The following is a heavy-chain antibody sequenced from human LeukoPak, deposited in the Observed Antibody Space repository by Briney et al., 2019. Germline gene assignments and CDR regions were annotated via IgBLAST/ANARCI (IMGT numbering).Heavy chain of an antibody. J-gene: IGHJ4*02. CDR2: IYPGDSDN. D-gene: IGHD1-1*01. CDR1: GYSFTSYW. Sequence: GESLQISCKGSGYSFTSYWIGWVRQMPGKGLEWMGIIYPGDSDNRYSPSFQGQVTISADKSISSAYLQWSSLNTSDTAMYYCARYTDHYYFDYWGQGTLVTVSS. V-gene: IGHV5-51*01. CDR3: ARYTDHYYFDY.